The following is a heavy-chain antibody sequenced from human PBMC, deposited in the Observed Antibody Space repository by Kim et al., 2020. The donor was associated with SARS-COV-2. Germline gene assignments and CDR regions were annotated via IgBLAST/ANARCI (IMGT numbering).Heavy chain of an antibody. Sequence: GGSLRLSCAASGFTFSSYAMHWVRQAPGKGLEWVAVISYDGSNKYYADSVKGRFTISRDNSKNTLYLQMNSLRAEDTAVYYCARARLGELSPPDYWGQGT. V-gene: IGHV3-30*04. CDR1: GFTFSSYA. D-gene: IGHD3-16*02. J-gene: IGHJ4*02. CDR2: ISYDGSNK. CDR3: ARARLGELSPPDY.